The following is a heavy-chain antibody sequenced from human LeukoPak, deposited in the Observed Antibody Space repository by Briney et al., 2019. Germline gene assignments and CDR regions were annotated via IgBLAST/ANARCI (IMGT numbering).Heavy chain of an antibody. Sequence: PETLSLTCTVSGDSISSYYWTWIRQPPGKGLEWIGYIYYTGSTNYNPSLKSRVTMSVDTSKNQFSLKLDSVTAADTAVYYCAGQIAYYFDLWGRGTLVTVSS. CDR1: GDSISSYY. J-gene: IGHJ2*01. V-gene: IGHV4-59*08. CDR2: IYYTGST. CDR3: AGQIAYYFDL.